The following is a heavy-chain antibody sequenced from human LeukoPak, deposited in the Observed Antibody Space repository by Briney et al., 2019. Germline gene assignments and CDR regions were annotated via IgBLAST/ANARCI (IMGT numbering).Heavy chain of an antibody. D-gene: IGHD3-3*01. Sequence: GGSLRLSCEASGFTFSSYAMHWVRQAPGKGLEWVAVISYDGSNKYYADYVKGRFTISGDNSKNTLYLQMNSLRAEDTAVYYCAGQVLGWSGGWFDPWGQGTLVTVSS. CDR3: AGQVLGWSGGWFDP. V-gene: IGHV3-30-3*01. J-gene: IGHJ5*02. CDR2: ISYDGSNK. CDR1: GFTFSSYA.